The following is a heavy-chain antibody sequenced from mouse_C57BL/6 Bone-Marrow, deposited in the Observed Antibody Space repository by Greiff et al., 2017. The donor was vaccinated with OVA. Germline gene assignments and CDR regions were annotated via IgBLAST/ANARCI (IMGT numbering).Heavy chain of an antibody. CDR3: ARAPYGSSYYAMDY. CDR2: ISDGGSYT. V-gene: IGHV5-4*01. D-gene: IGHD1-1*01. CDR1: GFTFSSYA. Sequence: EVQVVESGGGLVKPGGSLKLSCAASGFTFSSYAMSWVRQTPEKRLEWVATISDGGSYTYYPDNVKGRFTISRDNAKNNLYLQMSHLKSEDTAMYYCARAPYGSSYYAMDYWGQGTSVTVSS. J-gene: IGHJ4*01.